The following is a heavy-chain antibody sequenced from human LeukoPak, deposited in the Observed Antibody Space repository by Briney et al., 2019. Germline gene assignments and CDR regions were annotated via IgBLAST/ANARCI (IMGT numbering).Heavy chain of an antibody. D-gene: IGHD5-12*01. V-gene: IGHV3-21*01. J-gene: IGHJ5*02. Sequence: GGSPRLSCAASGFDFSTYAINWVRQAPGKGLEWVSSISTMSNYIFYGDSVKGRFTISRDNAKNSVYLQMTSLRPEDTAVYYCSRDRLGGLDLWGQGTLVTVSS. CDR1: GFDFSTYA. CDR2: ISTMSNYI. CDR3: SRDRLGGLDL.